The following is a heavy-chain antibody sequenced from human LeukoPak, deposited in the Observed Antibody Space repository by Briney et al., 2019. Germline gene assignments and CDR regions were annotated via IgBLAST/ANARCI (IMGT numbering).Heavy chain of an antibody. CDR2: INHSGST. V-gene: IGHV4-34*01. CDR1: GGSFSGYY. J-gene: IGHJ4*02. CDR3: ARGYCSSTSCPFDY. D-gene: IGHD2-2*01. Sequence: KPSETLSLTCAVYGGSFSGYYWSWIRQPPGKGLEWIGEINHSGSTNYNPSLKSRVTISVDTSKNQFSLKLSSVTAADTAVYYCARGYCSSTSCPFDYWGQGTLVTVSS.